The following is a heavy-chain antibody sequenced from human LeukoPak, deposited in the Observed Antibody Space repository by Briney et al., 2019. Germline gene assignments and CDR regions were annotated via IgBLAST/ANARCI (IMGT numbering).Heavy chain of an antibody. Sequence: SETLSLTCVVSGCSISSGYYWGWIRQPPGKGLEWIGSIYHSGSTYDNPSLKSRVIMSVDTSKNQFSLKLTSVTAADTAVYYCARVGVVRGVDYWGQGTLVTVSS. V-gene: IGHV4-38-2*01. J-gene: IGHJ4*02. CDR3: ARVGVVRGVDY. D-gene: IGHD3-10*01. CDR2: IYHSGST. CDR1: GCSISSGYY.